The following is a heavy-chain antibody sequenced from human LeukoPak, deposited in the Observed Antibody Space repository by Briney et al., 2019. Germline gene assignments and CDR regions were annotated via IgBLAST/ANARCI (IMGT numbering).Heavy chain of an antibody. CDR2: IKDDGGER. CDR1: GFTFSRYW. J-gene: IGHJ4*02. D-gene: IGHD3-22*01. Sequence: GGSLRLSCAASGFTFSRYWVSWVRQTPEKGLEWVANIKDDGGERYYVDSVKGRFTVSRDNAKNSLYLQMNSLRAEDTAVYYCVTYRNYDSSRSEPRLDYWGQGTLVTVSS. CDR3: VTYRNYDSSRSEPRLDY. V-gene: IGHV3-7*05.